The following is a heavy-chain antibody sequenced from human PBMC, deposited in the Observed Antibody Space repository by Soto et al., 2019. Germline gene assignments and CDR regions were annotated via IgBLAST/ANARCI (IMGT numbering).Heavy chain of an antibody. D-gene: IGHD6-6*01. CDR1: GDSISRGGYS. J-gene: IGHJ6*02. V-gene: IGHV4-30-2*01. CDR2: IYDSGST. CDR3: ARGSSSYYDYGMDV. Sequence: SETLSLTCAVSGDSISRGGYSWTWIRQPPGKALEWIGNIYDSGSTSYNPSLKSRVTMSVDTSKNQFSLKLTSVTAADTAVYFCARGSSSYYDYGMDVWGQGITVTVSS.